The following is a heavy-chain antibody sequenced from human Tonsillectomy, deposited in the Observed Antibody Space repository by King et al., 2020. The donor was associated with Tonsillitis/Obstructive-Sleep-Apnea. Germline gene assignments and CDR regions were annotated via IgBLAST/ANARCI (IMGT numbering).Heavy chain of an antibody. Sequence: VQLVESGAEVKKPGASVKVSCKASGYTFSSYYMHWVRQAPGQGLEWMGIINPSGDSTSYAQKFQGRVTMTRDTSTSTVYMELSSLRSEDTAGYYCARGHSMNSSSWTGWFDPWGQGTLVTVSS. CDR3: ARGHSMNSSSWTGWFDP. CDR1: GYTFSSYY. CDR2: INPSGDST. J-gene: IGHJ5*02. V-gene: IGHV1-46*01. D-gene: IGHD6-13*01.